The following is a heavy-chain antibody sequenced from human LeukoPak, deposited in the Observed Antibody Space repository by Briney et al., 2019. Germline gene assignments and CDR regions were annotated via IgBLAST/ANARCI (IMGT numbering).Heavy chain of an antibody. D-gene: IGHD3-22*01. CDR1: GFTFSNAW. CDR3: TTDLPESSGYYHYYYYYGMDV. CDR2: IKSKTDGGTT. V-gene: IGHV3-15*01. Sequence: GGSLRLSCAASGFTFSNAWMSWVRQAPGKGLEWVGRIKSKTDGGTTDYAAPVKGRFTISRDDSKNTLYLQMNSLKTEDTAVYYCTTDLPESSGYYHYYYYYGMDVWGQGTTVTVSS. J-gene: IGHJ6*02.